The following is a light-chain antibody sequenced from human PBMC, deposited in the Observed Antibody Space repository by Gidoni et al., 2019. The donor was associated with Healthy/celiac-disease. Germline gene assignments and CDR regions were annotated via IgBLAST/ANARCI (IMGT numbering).Light chain of an antibody. CDR2: DAS. J-gene: IGKJ4*01. CDR3: QQYNSWPPLT. Sequence: EIVMTQSPATLSVSPGETATLSCRASQSFSTNLAWYQQKPGQAPRLLIYDASTRATGIPARFSGSASGSEFTLTISSLQSEDFAVYYCQQYNSWPPLTFGGGTKVEIK. CDR1: QSFSTN. V-gene: IGKV3-15*01.